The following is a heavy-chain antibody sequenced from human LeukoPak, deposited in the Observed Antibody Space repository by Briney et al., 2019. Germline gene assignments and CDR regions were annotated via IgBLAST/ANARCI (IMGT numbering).Heavy chain of an antibody. J-gene: IGHJ4*02. CDR3: ARRRSTMVRGVYRGTLNYFDY. Sequence: SETLSLTCAVYGGSFSGYYWSWIRQPPGKGLEWIGEINHSGSTNYNPSLKSRVTISVDTSKNQFSLKLSSVTAADTAVYYCARRRSTMVRGVYRGTLNYFDYWGQGTLVTVSS. CDR1: GGSFSGYY. CDR2: INHSGST. V-gene: IGHV4-34*01. D-gene: IGHD3-10*01.